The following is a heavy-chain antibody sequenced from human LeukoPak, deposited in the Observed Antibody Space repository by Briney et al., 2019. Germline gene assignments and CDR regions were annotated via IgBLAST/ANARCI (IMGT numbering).Heavy chain of an antibody. CDR2: IYSGGIT. J-gene: IGHJ4*02. V-gene: IGHV3-53*01. D-gene: IGHD4-23*01. Sequence: GGSLRLSCAASGFTFSSNAMSWVRQAPGKGLEWVSVIYSGGITYYADSVKGRFTISRDNSKNTMYLQMNSLRAEDMAVYYCGVNSDYWGQGTLVTVSS. CDR1: GFTFSSNA. CDR3: GVNSDY.